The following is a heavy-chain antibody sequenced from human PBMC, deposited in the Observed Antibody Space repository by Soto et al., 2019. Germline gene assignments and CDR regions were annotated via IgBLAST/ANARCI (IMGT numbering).Heavy chain of an antibody. V-gene: IGHV1-3*01. Sequence: GASVKVSCKASGYSFSTFAIHWVRQPPGQRLEWMGWINAGNGDTKYSEKFQGRVTITGRASASTAYMDLSSLRSEDTAVYYCATQGRTTTEFDLWGQGTLVTVSS. D-gene: IGHD4-17*01. CDR2: INAGNGDT. CDR3: ATQGRTTTEFDL. CDR1: GYSFSTFA. J-gene: IGHJ5*02.